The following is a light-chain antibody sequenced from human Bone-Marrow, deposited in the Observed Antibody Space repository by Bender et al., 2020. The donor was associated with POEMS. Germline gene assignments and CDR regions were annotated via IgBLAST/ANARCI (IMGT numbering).Light chain of an antibody. V-gene: IGLV1-47*01. CDR2: RNN. CDR1: SSNIGSNY. Sequence: QSVLTQPPSASGTPGQRVTISCSGSSSNIGSNYVYWYQQLPGTAPKLLIYRNNQRPSGVPDRFSGSKSGTSASLAITGLQAEDEADYYCQSSDNSLSGPYVLFGGGTKVTVL. CDR3: QSSDNSLSGPYVL. J-gene: IGLJ2*01.